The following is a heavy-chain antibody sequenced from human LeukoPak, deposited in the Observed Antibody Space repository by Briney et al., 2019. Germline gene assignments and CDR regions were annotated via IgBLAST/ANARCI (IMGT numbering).Heavy chain of an antibody. CDR3: ARDEYYYDSSGYYFPGGLHY. J-gene: IGHJ4*02. D-gene: IGHD3-22*01. V-gene: IGHV3-48*01. Sequence: GGSLRLSCVASGFTFSNYNMNWVRQAPGKGLEWVSYITLSKSSIYYADSVKGRFTISRDNAKNSLYLQMNSLRAEDTAVYYCARDEYYYDSSGYYFPGGLHYWGQGTLVIVSS. CDR2: ITLSKSSI. CDR1: GFTFSNYN.